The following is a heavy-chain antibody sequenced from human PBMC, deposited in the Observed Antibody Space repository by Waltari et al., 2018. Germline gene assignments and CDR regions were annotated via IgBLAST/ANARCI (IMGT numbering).Heavy chain of an antibody. CDR3: ARSADFWSGYYFDY. CDR1: GFTFSSYS. J-gene: IGHJ4*02. D-gene: IGHD3-3*01. CDR2: ISSSRSYK. Sequence: EVQLVESGGGLVKPGGSLRLSCAASGFTFSSYSMNWVRQAPGKGLEGVSSISSSRSYKYYAESVEGRFTISRDNAKNSLYLQMNSLRAEDTAVYYCARSADFWSGYYFDYWGQGTLVTVSS. V-gene: IGHV3-21*01.